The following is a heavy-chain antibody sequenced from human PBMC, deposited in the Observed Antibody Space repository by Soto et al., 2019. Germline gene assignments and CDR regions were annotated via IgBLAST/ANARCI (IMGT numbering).Heavy chain of an antibody. V-gene: IGHV3-33*01. J-gene: IGHJ4*02. CDR1: GFTFSSYG. CDR3: ARGRRRGGYDGGFDY. CDR2: IWYDGSNK. Sequence: ESGGGVVQPGRSLRLSCAASGFTFSSYGMHWVRQAPGKGLEWVAVIWYDGSNKYYADSVKGRFTISRDNSKNTLYLQMNSLRAEDTAVYYCARGRRRGGYDGGFDYWGQGTLVTVSS. D-gene: IGHD5-12*01.